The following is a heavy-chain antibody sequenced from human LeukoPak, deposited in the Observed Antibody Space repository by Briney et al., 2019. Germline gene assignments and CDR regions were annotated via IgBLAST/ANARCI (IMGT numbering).Heavy chain of an antibody. CDR1: EFTFSSYA. D-gene: IGHD5-12*01. CDR3: AKVNGYNGYDVFDY. CDR2: ISGSGGTT. V-gene: IGHV3-23*01. J-gene: IGHJ4*02. Sequence: TGGSLRLSCAASEFTFSSYAMTWVRQAPGKGLEWVSAISGSGGTTYYADSVKGRFAISRDNSKNTLYLQMSSLRAEDTAVYYCAKVNGYNGYDVFDYWGQGTLVTVSS.